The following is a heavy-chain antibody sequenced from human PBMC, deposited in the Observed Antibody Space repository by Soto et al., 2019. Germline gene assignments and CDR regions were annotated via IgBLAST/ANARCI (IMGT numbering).Heavy chain of an antibody. CDR1: GGSISSGGYY. CDR3: ARYILQSRDAFDI. J-gene: IGHJ3*02. CDR2: IYYSGNT. V-gene: IGHV4-31*03. D-gene: IGHD1-20*01. Sequence: SETLSLTCTVSGGSISSGGYYWSWIRQHPGKGLEWIGYIYYSGNTYYNPSLKSRVTISLDTSKNQFSLKLISVTAADTAVYYCARYILQSRDAFDIWGQGTMVTVSS.